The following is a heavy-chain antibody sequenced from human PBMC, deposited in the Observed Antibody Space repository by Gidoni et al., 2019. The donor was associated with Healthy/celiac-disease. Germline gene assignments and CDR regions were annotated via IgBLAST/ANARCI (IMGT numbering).Heavy chain of an antibody. CDR1: GFTFSSYA. Sequence: QVQLVESGGGVVQPGRSLRLSCAASGFTFSSYAMHWVRQAPGKGLEWVAVISYDGSNKYYADSVKGRFTISRDNSKNTLYLQMNSLRAEDTAVYYCARAGGEWLVEYYFDYWGQGTLVTVSS. V-gene: IGHV3-30*01. D-gene: IGHD6-19*01. J-gene: IGHJ4*02. CDR2: ISYDGSNK. CDR3: ARAGGEWLVEYYFDY.